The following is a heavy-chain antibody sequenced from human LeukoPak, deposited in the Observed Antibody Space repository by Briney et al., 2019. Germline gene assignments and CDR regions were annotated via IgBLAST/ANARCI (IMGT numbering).Heavy chain of an antibody. Sequence: SVKVSCKASGGTFSSYAISWVRQAPGQGLEWMGGIIPIFGTANYAQKFQGRVTITADKSTSTAYMELSSLRSEDTAVYYCARGVYSSGYVPLDVWGKGTTVTISS. V-gene: IGHV1-69*06. CDR1: GGTFSSYA. CDR2: IIPIFGTA. CDR3: ARGVYSSGYVPLDV. D-gene: IGHD5-12*01. J-gene: IGHJ6*04.